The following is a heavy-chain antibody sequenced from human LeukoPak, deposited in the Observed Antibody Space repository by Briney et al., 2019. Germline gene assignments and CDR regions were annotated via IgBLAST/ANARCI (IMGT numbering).Heavy chain of an antibody. CDR3: ARHMTTDMLDAFDI. CDR2: IFHSAST. CDR1: GYSISSGYY. J-gene: IGHJ3*02. D-gene: IGHD3-10*02. V-gene: IGHV4-38-2*01. Sequence: SETLSLTCAGSGYSISSGYYWAWIRQLPGKGLEWIGSIFHSASTYDNPSLKSRVTTSVDASKNHFSLTLSSVTAADTAVYHCARHMTTDMLDAFDIWGQGTMVIISS.